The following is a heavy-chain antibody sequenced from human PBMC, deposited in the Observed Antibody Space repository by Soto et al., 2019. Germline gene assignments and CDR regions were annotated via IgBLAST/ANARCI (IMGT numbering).Heavy chain of an antibody. V-gene: IGHV3-74*01. CDR3: ARDTAMASYGMDV. CDR1: GFTFSSYW. D-gene: IGHD5-18*01. CDR2: INSDGSTA. J-gene: IGHJ6*02. Sequence: PGGSLRLSCAASGFTFSSYWMHWVRQAPGKGLVWVSRINSDGSTATYADSVKGRFTISRDNAKNTLYLQMNSLRAEDTSLYYCARDTAMASYGMDVWGQGTTVTVSS.